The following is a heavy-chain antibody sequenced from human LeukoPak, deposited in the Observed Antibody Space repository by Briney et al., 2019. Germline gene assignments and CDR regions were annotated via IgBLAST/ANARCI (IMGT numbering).Heavy chain of an antibody. D-gene: IGHD6-13*01. CDR3: ANTYSSSWYPLFDS. CDR2: IVGSGDST. V-gene: IGHV3-23*01. J-gene: IGHJ4*02. CDR1: GFTFSSFA. Sequence: QTGGSLRLSCAASGFTFSSFAMSWVRQAPGKGLEWVSTIVGSGDSTYYADSVKGRFTISRDNSKNTLYLQMNSLRAEDTAVYYCANTYSSSWYPLFDSWGQGTLVTVSS.